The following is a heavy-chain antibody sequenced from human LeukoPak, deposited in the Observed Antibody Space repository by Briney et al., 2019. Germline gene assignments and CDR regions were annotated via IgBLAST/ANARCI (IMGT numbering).Heavy chain of an antibody. D-gene: IGHD1-7*01. J-gene: IGHJ4*02. CDR1: GFTFSSYA. Sequence: GRSLRLSCAASGFTFSSYAMHWVRQAPGKGLVWVSRINPDGSGPIYADSVKGRFTISRDNAKNTLYLQMNSLRGEDTAVYYCARPTTTLEYWGQGTLVTVSS. CDR2: INPDGSGP. CDR3: ARPTTTLEY. V-gene: IGHV3-74*01.